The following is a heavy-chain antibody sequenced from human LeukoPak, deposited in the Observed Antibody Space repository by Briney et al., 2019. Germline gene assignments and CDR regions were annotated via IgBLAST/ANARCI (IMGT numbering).Heavy chain of an antibody. V-gene: IGHV3-15*01. Sequence: PGGSLTPSCAASGFTFSDAWMTWVRQAPGKGLEWVGRIKSKTDGGTTDYAAPVKGRFTVSRDDSKNTLYLQMNSLKTEDTAAYYCLSSSGYYFESWGQGTLVTVSS. CDR1: GFTFSDAW. CDR3: LSSSGYYFES. J-gene: IGHJ4*02. D-gene: IGHD6-19*01. CDR2: IKSKTDGGTT.